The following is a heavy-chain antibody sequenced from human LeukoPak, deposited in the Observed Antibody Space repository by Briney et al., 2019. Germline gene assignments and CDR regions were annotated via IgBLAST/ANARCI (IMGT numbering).Heavy chain of an antibody. CDR1: GGSMSSYY. Sequence: SETLSLTCTVSGGSMSSYYWRWIRQPAGEGLEWIGRIYSSGRTNYNPSLKSQVTMSLDTSKNQFSLKLSSVTAADTGVYYCARDVDTFFDYWGQGTLVTVSS. J-gene: IGHJ4*02. CDR3: ARDVDTFFDY. V-gene: IGHV4-4*07. D-gene: IGHD5-18*01. CDR2: IYSSGRT.